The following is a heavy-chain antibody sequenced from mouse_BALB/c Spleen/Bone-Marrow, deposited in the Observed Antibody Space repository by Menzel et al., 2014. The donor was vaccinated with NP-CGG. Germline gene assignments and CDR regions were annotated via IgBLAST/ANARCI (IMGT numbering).Heavy chain of an antibody. CDR1: GFTFTDYY. J-gene: IGHJ1*01. V-gene: IGHV7-3*02. CDR2: IRNKVNGYTT. Sequence: EVQGVESGRGLVHPGGSLRLSCAISGFTFTDYYMSWVRQLPGKAPEWLGFIRNKVNGYTTEYSASVKGRFTISRATSKNILYVQMNTLRAEDSATYYCARDNYYGNYWYFDVWGEGTTVTVSS. D-gene: IGHD1-1*01. CDR3: ARDNYYGNYWYFDV.